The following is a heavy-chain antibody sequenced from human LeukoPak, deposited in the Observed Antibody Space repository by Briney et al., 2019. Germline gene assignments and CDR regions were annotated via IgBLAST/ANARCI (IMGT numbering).Heavy chain of an antibody. D-gene: IGHD5-18*01. J-gene: IGHJ4*02. CDR3: ARRRRGYSYGYLDY. CDR1: GGSFSGYY. Sequence: SSETLSLTCAVYGGSFSGYYWSWIRQPPGKVLEWIGEINHSGSTNYNPSLKSRVTISVDTSKNQFSLKLSSVTAADTAVYYCARRRRGYSYGYLDYWGQGTLVTVSS. V-gene: IGHV4-34*01. CDR2: INHSGST.